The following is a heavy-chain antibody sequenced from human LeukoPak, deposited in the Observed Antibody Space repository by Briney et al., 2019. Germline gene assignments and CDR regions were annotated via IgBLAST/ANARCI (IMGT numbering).Heavy chain of an antibody. CDR1: GFSLSTSGMC. V-gene: IGHV2-70*11. CDR3: ARITAARLYAFDI. D-gene: IGHD6-6*01. CDR2: IDWDDDK. J-gene: IGHJ3*02. Sequence: ESGPALVKPTQTLTLTCTFSGFSLSTSGMCVSWIRQPPGKALEWLARIDWDDDKYYSTSLKTRLTISKDTSKNQVVLTMTNMDPVHTATYYCARITAARLYAFDIWGQGTMVTVYS.